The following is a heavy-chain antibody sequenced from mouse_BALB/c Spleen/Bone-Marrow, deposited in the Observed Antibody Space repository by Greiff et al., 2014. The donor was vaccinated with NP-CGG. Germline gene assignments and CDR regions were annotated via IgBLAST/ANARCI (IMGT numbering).Heavy chain of an antibody. V-gene: IGHV14-3*02. CDR1: GFNTKDTY. Sequence: VQLQQSGAELVKPGASVKLSCTASGFNTKDTYMHWVKQRPEQGLEWIGRIDPANGNTKYDPKFQGKATITADTSSNTAYLQLSSLTSEDTAVHYCARYYYGSSYFDYWGQGTTLTVSS. CDR3: ARYYYGSSYFDY. CDR2: IDPANGNT. J-gene: IGHJ2*01. D-gene: IGHD1-1*01.